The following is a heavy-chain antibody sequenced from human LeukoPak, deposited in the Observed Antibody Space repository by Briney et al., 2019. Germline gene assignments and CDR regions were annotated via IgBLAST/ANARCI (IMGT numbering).Heavy chain of an antibody. Sequence: PGGSLRLSCAASEFTFNIYAMSWVRQAPGKGLEWLSSISDSGGGTYYADSVKGRFTISRDNSKNTLYLQMNSLRAEDTAVYYCAKGGGIGVGLDIWGQGTMVTASS. J-gene: IGHJ3*02. CDR3: AKGGGIGVGLDI. CDR1: EFTFNIYA. V-gene: IGHV3-23*01. CDR2: ISDSGGGT. D-gene: IGHD2-21*01.